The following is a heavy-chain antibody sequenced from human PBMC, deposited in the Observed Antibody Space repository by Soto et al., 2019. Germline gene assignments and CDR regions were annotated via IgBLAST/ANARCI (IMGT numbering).Heavy chain of an antibody. Sequence: QVQLQESGPGLVKPSQTLSLTCTVSGGSISSGGYYWSWIRQHPGKGLEWIGYIYYSGSTYYNPSVKSRVTSSVDTANNQCSLKLGSVTAADTAVYYCARGELRFWFDPWGQGTLVTVSS. V-gene: IGHV4-31*03. D-gene: IGHD1-26*01. J-gene: IGHJ5*02. CDR1: GGSISSGGYY. CDR3: ARGELRFWFDP. CDR2: IYYSGST.